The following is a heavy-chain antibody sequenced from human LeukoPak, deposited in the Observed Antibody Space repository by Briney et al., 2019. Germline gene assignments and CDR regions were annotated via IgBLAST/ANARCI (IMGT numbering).Heavy chain of an antibody. Sequence: GGSLRLSCAASGFTLSSYAMSWVRQAPGKGLEWVSLISGNAGSTYYADSVKGRFTISRDITKNTLYLQMNSLRAEDTAVYYCAKSVAGGDDAFDIWGQGTMVTVSS. CDR2: ISGNAGST. V-gene: IGHV3-23*01. J-gene: IGHJ3*02. CDR1: GFTLSSYA. CDR3: AKSVAGGDDAFDI. D-gene: IGHD2-21*01.